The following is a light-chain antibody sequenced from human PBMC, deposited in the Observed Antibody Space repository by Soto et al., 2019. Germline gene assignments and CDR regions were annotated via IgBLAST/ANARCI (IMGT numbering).Light chain of an antibody. CDR1: SSDVGGYNY. CDR2: KVS. Sequence: SVLTHPSSVSGSPGQSITISCTGTSSDVGGYNYVSWYQQYPGRVPKLLIYKVSNRPSGVSNRFSGSKSGNTASLTISGLKAEDEDDYFCNSTTHGSIYVFGTGKKVSVL. J-gene: IGLJ1*01. V-gene: IGLV2-14*01. CDR3: NSTTHGSIYV.